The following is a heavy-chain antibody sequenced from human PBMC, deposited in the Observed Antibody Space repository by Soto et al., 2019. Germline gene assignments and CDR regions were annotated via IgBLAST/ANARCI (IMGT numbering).Heavy chain of an antibody. CDR2: IYYSGST. CDR1: GGSISSYY. CDR3: ARAVSGSSLGNWFDP. J-gene: IGHJ5*02. V-gene: IGHV4-59*01. Sequence: LETLSLTCTVSGGSISSYYWSWIRQPPGKGLEWIGYIYYSGSTNYNPSLKSRVTISVDTSKNQFSLKLSSVTAADTAVYYCARAVSGSSLGNWFDPWGQGTLVTVSS. D-gene: IGHD1-26*01.